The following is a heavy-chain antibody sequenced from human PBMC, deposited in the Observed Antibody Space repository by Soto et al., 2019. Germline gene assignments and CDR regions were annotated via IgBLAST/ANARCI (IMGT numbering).Heavy chain of an antibody. Sequence: GGSLRLSCAASGFTFSSYAMSWVRQAPGKGLEWVSAISGSGGSTYYADSAKGRFTISRDNSKNTLFLQMNSLRAEDTAVYYCAKDRSSSSWYACFDYWGQGTLVTVSS. D-gene: IGHD6-13*01. CDR1: GFTFSSYA. J-gene: IGHJ4*02. CDR2: ISGSGGST. CDR3: AKDRSSSSWYACFDY. V-gene: IGHV3-23*01.